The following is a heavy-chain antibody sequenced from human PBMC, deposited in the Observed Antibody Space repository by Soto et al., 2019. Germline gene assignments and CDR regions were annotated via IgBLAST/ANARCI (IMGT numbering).Heavy chain of an antibody. Sequence: SVKVSCKASGGTFSSYAISWVRQAPGQGLEWMGGIIPIFGTANYAQKFQGRVTITADESTSTAYMELSSLRSEDTAVYYCARLPRQYYYDSSGYWGAFDIWGQGTMVTV. CDR2: IIPIFGTA. J-gene: IGHJ3*02. V-gene: IGHV1-69*13. D-gene: IGHD3-22*01. CDR3: ARLPRQYYYDSSGYWGAFDI. CDR1: GGTFSSYA.